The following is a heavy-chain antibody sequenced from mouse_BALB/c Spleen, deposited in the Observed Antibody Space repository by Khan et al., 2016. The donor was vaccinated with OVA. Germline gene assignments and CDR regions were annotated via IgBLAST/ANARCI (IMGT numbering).Heavy chain of an antibody. CDR3: ARQGKGAMDY. CDR2: ISSGGSYT. D-gene: IGHD2-1*01. V-gene: IGHV5-6*02. J-gene: IGHJ4*01. CDR1: GFTFSSYG. Sequence: GELVESGGDLVKPGGSLKLSCAASGFTFSSYGLSWVRQTPDKRLEWIATISSGGSYTYYPDSVKGRFTISRDNAKNTLYLQMSSLKSEDTAMYDGARQGKGAMDYWGQGTSVTVSS.